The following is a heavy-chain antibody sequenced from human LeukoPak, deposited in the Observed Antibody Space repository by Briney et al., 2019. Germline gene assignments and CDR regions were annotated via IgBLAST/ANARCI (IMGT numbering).Heavy chain of an antibody. J-gene: IGHJ3*02. D-gene: IGHD4-17*01. V-gene: IGHV3-30*18. CDR1: GFTFSSYG. Sequence: PGGSLRLSCAASGFTFSSYGMHWVRQAPGKGLEWVAVISYDGSNKYYADSVKGRFTISRDNSKNTLYLQMNSLRAEDTAVYYCAKDRSANGDVGAFDIWGQGTMVTVSS. CDR3: AKDRSANGDVGAFDI. CDR2: ISYDGSNK.